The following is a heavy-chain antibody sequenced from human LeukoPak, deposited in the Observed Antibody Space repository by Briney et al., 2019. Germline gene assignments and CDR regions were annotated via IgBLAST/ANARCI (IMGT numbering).Heavy chain of an antibody. CDR2: IYSGGST. CDR3: ASNTKSSYSSGWYVDY. Sequence: PGGSLRLSCAASGFTVSSIYMSWVRQAPGKGLEWVSVIYSGGSTYYADSVKGRFTISRDNSKNTLYLQMNSLRAEDTAVYYCASNTKSSYSSGWYVDYWGQGTLVTVSS. D-gene: IGHD6-19*01. CDR1: GFTVSSIY. J-gene: IGHJ4*02. V-gene: IGHV3-53*01.